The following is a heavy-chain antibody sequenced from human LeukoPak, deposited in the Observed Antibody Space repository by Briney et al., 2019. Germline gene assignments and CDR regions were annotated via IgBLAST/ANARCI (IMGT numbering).Heavy chain of an antibody. J-gene: IGHJ3*02. CDR1: GGTFSSYT. D-gene: IGHD3-22*01. V-gene: IGHV1-18*01. Sequence: ASVKVSCKASGGTFSSYTINWVRQAPGQGLEWMGWISGYNGNTNYAQKLQGRVTMTTDTSTSTAYMELRSLKSDDTAVYYCASLKNYYDSSGYLVTDAFDIWGQGTMVTVSS. CDR3: ASLKNYYDSSGYLVTDAFDI. CDR2: ISGYNGNT.